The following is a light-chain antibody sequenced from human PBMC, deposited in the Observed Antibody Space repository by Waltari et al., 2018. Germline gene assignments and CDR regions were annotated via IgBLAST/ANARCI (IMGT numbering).Light chain of an antibody. CDR3: QAWDNCTVV. J-gene: IGLJ2*01. V-gene: IGLV3-1*01. CDR2: QDI. Sequence: SYDLTQPPSVSVSPGQTAYISCSGNKWWDINVSWYKQRPGQSPVLVIFQDIERPSGIPERFSGSHSANTATLVISGTQDLDEADYYCQAWDNCTVVFGGGTKLTVL. CDR1: KWWDIN.